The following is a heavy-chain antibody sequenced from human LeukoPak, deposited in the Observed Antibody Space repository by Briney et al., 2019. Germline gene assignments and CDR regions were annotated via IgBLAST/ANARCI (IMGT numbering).Heavy chain of an antibody. CDR3: ARSIAARPDFDY. CDR1: GVSISSSYYY. J-gene: IGHJ4*02. CDR2: IYYSGST. D-gene: IGHD6-6*01. Sequence: SETLSLTCIVSGVSISSSYYYWGWIRQPPGKGLEWIGSIYYSGSTYYNSSLKSRVTISIDTSKNQVSLNLTSVTAADTAVYYCARSIAARPDFDYWGQGTLVTVSS. V-gene: IGHV4-39*07.